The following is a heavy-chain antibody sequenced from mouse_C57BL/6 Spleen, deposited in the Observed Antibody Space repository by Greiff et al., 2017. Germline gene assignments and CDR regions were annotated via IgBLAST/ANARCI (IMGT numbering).Heavy chain of an antibody. J-gene: IGHJ3*01. V-gene: IGHV1-82*01. Sequence: QVQLKESGPELVKPGASVKISCKASGYAFSSSWMNWVKQRPGKGLEWIGRIYPGDGDTNYNGKLKGKATLTADKSSSTAYMQLSSLTSEDSAVYFCARPQLGRFAYWGQGTLVTVSA. CDR2: IYPGDGDT. D-gene: IGHD3-1*01. CDR1: GYAFSSSW. CDR3: ARPQLGRFAY.